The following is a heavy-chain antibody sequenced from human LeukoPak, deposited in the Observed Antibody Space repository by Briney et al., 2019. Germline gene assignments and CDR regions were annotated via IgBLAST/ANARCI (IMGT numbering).Heavy chain of an antibody. CDR1: RFTTGFTFSDYG. D-gene: IGHD5-24*01. CDR2: ISHDGRTK. J-gene: IGHJ4*02. V-gene: IGHV3-30*03. Sequence: GESLRLSCAGSRFTTGFTFSDYGIHWVRQAPGKGLEWVAVISHDGRTKYYADSMKGRITISRDNSKNTLFLQMNNLRSEDTAVYFCARPSPPGDGYNPPDHWGQGTLVTVSS. CDR3: ARPSPPGDGYNPPDH.